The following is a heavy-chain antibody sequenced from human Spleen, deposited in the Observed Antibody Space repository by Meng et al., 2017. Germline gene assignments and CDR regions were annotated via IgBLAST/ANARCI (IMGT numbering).Heavy chain of an antibody. D-gene: IGHD1-26*01. CDR2: VYHSGTT. CDR1: GGSISSGYY. CDR3: AETPTESWYSYMWNWFDP. Sequence: SETLSLTCAVSGGSISSGYYWGWIRQPPGKGLEWIGSVYHSGTTYYNPSLKSRVTISVDTSKNQFSLKLSSVTAADTAVYFCAETPTESWYSYMWNWFDPWGQGIRVTVAS. V-gene: IGHV4-38-2*01. J-gene: IGHJ5*02.